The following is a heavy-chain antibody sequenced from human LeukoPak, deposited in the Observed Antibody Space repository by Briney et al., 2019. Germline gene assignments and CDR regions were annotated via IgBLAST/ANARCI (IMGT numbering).Heavy chain of an antibody. CDR3: ARAKGLPTYNWFDP. D-gene: IGHD4-11*01. CDR2: IYYSGST. J-gene: IGHJ5*02. V-gene: IGHV4-59*01. CDR1: GGSISSYY. Sequence: PSETLSLTCTVSGGSISSYYWSWIRQPPGKGLEWIGYIYYSGSTNYNPSLKSRVTISVDTSKNQFSLKLNSVTAADTAVYYCARAKGLPTYNWFDPWGQGTLVTVSS.